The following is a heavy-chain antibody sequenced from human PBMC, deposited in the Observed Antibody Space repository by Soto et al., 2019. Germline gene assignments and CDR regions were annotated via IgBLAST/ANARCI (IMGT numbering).Heavy chain of an antibody. CDR1: GGSISSGGYS. V-gene: IGHV4-30-2*01. J-gene: IGHJ4*02. D-gene: IGHD3-3*01. CDR3: ARGAPRLTGVVKFDC. CDR2: IYRSGST. Sequence: QLQLQESGSGLVKPSQTLSLTCAVSGGSISSGGYSWSWIRQPPGKGLEWIGYIYRSGSTYYNPSLKSRVTISVDRSKNQFSLKLSSVTAADTAVYYCARGAPRLTGVVKFDCWGQGTLVTVSS.